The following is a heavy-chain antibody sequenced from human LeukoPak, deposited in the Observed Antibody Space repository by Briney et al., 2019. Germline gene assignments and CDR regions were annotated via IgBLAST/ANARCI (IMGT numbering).Heavy chain of an antibody. V-gene: IGHV3-30*03. CDR2: ISFDGSNK. CDR1: GFTFSSYG. D-gene: IGHD2/OR15-2a*01. Sequence: GGSLRLSCAASGFTFSSYGMHWVRQAPGKGLEWVAVISFDGSNKYYTNSVKGRFTISRDNSMSALYLQMHSLRAEDTAVYYCARDRSPENRYYFYMDVWGKGTTVTVSS. J-gene: IGHJ6*03. CDR3: ARDRSPENRYYFYMDV.